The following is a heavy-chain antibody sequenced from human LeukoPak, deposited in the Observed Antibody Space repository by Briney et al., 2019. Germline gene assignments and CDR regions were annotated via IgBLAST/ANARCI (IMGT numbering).Heavy chain of an antibody. D-gene: IGHD3-9*01. CDR2: IRLDGSNE. V-gene: IGHV3-30*02. CDR1: GFPFTTYA. Sequence: GGSLRLSCAASGFPFTTYAMNWVRQAPGKGLEWVAFIRLDGSNEQYADSVKGRFIISRDNSKNTLYMQMHGLTSDDTAVYYCTRGYDSRYWGQGTLVTVSS. J-gene: IGHJ4*02. CDR3: TRGYDSRY.